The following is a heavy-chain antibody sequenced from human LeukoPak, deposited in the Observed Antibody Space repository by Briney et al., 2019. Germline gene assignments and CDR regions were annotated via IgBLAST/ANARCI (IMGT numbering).Heavy chain of an antibody. V-gene: IGHV3-33*01. J-gene: IGHJ4*02. D-gene: IGHD6-13*01. CDR2: IWYDGSNK. Sequence: PGRSLRLSCAASGFTFSSYGMHWVRQAPGKGLEWVAVIWYDGSNKYYADSVKGRFTVSRDNSKNTLYLQMNSLRAEDTAVYYCARDGSQAAAGMDYWGQGTLVTVSS. CDR3: ARDGSQAAAGMDY. CDR1: GFTFSSYG.